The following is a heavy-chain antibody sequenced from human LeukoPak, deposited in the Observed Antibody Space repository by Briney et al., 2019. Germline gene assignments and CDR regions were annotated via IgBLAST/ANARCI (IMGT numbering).Heavy chain of an antibody. V-gene: IGHV4-39*01. D-gene: IGHD3-22*01. Sequence: SETLSLTCPVSGGSITSSSYYWVWMRHPPGKGLEWIGNIYHSGSTYYNPSLRSRVTISVDTSKNQLSQKLSSVAAADTAVYYCARVRGYYDSSGPLYYFDYWGRGTLVSVS. J-gene: IGHJ4*02. CDR3: ARVRGYYDSSGPLYYFDY. CDR1: GGSITSSSYY. CDR2: IYHSGST.